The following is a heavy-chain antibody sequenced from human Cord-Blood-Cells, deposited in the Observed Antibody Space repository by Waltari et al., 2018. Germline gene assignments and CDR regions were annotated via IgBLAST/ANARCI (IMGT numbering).Heavy chain of an antibody. CDR1: GYTFTDYY. V-gene: IGHV1-69-2*01. J-gene: IGHJ3*02. Sequence: EVQLVQSGAEVKKPGATVKISCKVSGYTFTDYYMHWVQQAPGKGLEWMGLVYPEDGEKIDAGKFQGRVTITADTSTDTAYMELSSLRSEDTAVYYCATVGSSRGFDAFDIWGQGTMVTVSS. D-gene: IGHD6-13*01. CDR2: VYPEDGEK. CDR3: ATVGSSRGFDAFDI.